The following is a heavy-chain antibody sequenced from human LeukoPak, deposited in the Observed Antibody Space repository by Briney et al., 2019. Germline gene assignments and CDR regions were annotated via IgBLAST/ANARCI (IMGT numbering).Heavy chain of an antibody. CDR3: AKSNGYGLVDI. CDR2: INHRGST. CDR1: GGSFSPYY. Sequence: SETLSLTCAAYGGSFSPYYWSWIRQPPGKGLEWIGEINHRGSTKYNPSLKSRATISVDTSKNQFSLKLSSVTAADTAVYYCAKSNGYGLVDIWGQGTMVTVSP. D-gene: IGHD3-10*01. V-gene: IGHV4-34*01. J-gene: IGHJ3*02.